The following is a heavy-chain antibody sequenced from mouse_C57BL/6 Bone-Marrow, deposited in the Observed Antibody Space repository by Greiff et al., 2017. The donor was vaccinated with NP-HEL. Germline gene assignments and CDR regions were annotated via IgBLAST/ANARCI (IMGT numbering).Heavy chain of an antibody. J-gene: IGHJ3*01. CDR3: ARWGSPAWFAY. Sequence: QVQLQQPGAELVKPGASVKLSCKASGYTFTSYWMHWVKQRPGQGLEWIGMIHPNSGSTNYNEKFKSKATMTVDKSSSTAYLQLSSLTSEDSAVYYCARWGSPAWFAYWGQGTLVTVSA. CDR2: IHPNSGST. D-gene: IGHD1-1*01. V-gene: IGHV1-64*01. CDR1: GYTFTSYW.